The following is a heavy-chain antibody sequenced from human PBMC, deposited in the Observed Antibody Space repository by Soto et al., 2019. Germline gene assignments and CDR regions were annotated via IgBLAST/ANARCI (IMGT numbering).Heavy chain of an antibody. CDR3: ARPYYDFWSGYYF. CDR2: IYYSGST. CDR1: GGSISSSSYY. Sequence: PSETLSLTCTVSGGSISSSSYYWGWIRQPPGKGLEWIGSIYYSGSTYYNPSLKSRVTISVDTSKNQFSLKLSSVTAADTAVHYCARPYYDFWSGYYFWGQGTLVTVSS. D-gene: IGHD3-3*01. V-gene: IGHV4-39*01. J-gene: IGHJ4*02.